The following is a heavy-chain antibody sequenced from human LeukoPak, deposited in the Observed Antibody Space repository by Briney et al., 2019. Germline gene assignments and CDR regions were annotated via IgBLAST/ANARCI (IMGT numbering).Heavy chain of an antibody. CDR3: GIGQDYYYYGMDV. CDR1: GDSISSSSYY. D-gene: IGHD2-15*01. CDR2: INHSGST. J-gene: IGHJ6*02. V-gene: IGHV4-39*07. Sequence: SETLSLTCTVSGDSISSSSYYWSWIRQPPGKGLEWIGEINHSGSTNYNPSLKSRVTISVDTSKNQFSLKLSSVTAADTAVYYCGIGQDYYYYGMDVWGQGTTVTVSS.